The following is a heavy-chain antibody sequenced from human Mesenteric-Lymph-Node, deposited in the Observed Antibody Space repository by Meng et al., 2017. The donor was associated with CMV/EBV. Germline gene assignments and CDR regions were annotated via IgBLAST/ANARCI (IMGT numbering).Heavy chain of an antibody. Sequence: SLKISCAASGFTFDDYGMSWVRQAPGKGLEWVSGISWNSGSTGYADSVKGRFTISRDNAKNSLYLQMNSLRAEDTALYYCVKDIVGSKSGDYYYGMDVWGQGTTVTVSS. D-gene: IGHD2-15*01. CDR2: ISWNSGST. CDR3: VKDIVGSKSGDYYYGMDV. CDR1: GFTFDDYG. V-gene: IGHV3-9*01. J-gene: IGHJ6*02.